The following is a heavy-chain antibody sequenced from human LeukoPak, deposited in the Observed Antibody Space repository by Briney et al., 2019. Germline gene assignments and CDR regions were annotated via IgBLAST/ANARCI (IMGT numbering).Heavy chain of an antibody. V-gene: IGHV3-74*01. J-gene: IGHJ4*02. Sequence: PGGSLRLSCAASGFTFSSYWMHWVRQAPGKGLVWVSRINSDGSSTSYADSVKGRFTISRDNAKNTLYLQMNSLRAEDTAVYYCASPGGYCSGGSCYSVHYFDYWGQGTLVTVSS. CDR3: ASPGGYCSGGSCYSVHYFDY. CDR1: GFTFSSYW. D-gene: IGHD2-15*01. CDR2: INSDGSST.